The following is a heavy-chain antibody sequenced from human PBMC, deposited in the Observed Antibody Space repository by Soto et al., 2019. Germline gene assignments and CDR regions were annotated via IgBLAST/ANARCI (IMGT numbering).Heavy chain of an antibody. D-gene: IGHD6-13*01. CDR2: ISGTSDSI. V-gene: IGHV3-11*06. J-gene: IGHJ4*02. Sequence: PGGSQRLSCAASGFTFSDYYMSWIRQVPGKGLEWVAYISGTSDSIPYADSVKGRFTISRDNAKNSLYLQMNSLRAEDTAVYYCARVGVVTAAGTSDYWGQGTLVTVSS. CDR3: ARVGVVTAAGTSDY. CDR1: GFTFSDYY.